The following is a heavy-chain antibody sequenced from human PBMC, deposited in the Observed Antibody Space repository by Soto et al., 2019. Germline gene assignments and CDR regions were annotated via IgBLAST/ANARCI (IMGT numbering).Heavy chain of an antibody. Sequence: QVQLQESGPGLVKPSGTLSLTCAVSGDSVSSPYYWCWVRQPPGKGLEWIGEVFHTGTTSYNPSLRSRVTISMDQSNNQFSLDLSYVTAADTSVYFSARSAGWYAVHSWGPGTLVIVSS. CDR2: VFHTGTT. D-gene: IGHD6-19*01. CDR3: ARSAGWYAVHS. J-gene: IGHJ4*02. V-gene: IGHV4-4*02. CDR1: GDSVSSPYY.